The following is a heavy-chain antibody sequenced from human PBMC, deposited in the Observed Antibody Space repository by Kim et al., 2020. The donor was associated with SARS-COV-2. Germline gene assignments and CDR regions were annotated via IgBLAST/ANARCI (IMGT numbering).Heavy chain of an antibody. CDR3: ARSHGVTTGFDF. J-gene: IGHJ4*02. Sequence: SETLSLTCAVYGGSFSDYQWTWIRQPPGKGLEWIGEINHSGTTTYNPSLKSRVTILVDPSKNQFSLSLGSVTAADTAVYYCARSHGVTTGFDFWGQGTLVTASS. CDR1: GGSFSDYQ. D-gene: IGHD4-17*01. CDR2: INHSGTT. V-gene: IGHV4-34*01.